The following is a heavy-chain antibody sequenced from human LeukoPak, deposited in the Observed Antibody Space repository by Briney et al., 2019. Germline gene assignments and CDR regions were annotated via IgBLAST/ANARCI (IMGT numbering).Heavy chain of an antibody. CDR1: GFTFSDYY. CDR3: AKGAVPAAISYYYYYYGMDV. CDR2: ISGSGGST. J-gene: IGHJ6*02. D-gene: IGHD2-2*01. V-gene: IGHV3-23*01. Sequence: GGSLRLSCATSGFTFSDYYMSWIRQAPGKGLEWVSAISGSGGSTYYADSVKGRFTISRDNSKNTLYLQMNSLRAEDTAVYYCAKGAVPAAISYYYYYYGMDVWGQGTTVTVSS.